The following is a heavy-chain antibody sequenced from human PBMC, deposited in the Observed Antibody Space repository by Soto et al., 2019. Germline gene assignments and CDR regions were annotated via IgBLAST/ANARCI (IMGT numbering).Heavy chain of an antibody. CDR3: ARPYSSSWYYFDY. D-gene: IGHD6-13*01. CDR1: GFTFSSYA. CDR2: ISYDGSNK. Sequence: QVQLVESGGGVVQPGRSLRLSCAASGFTFSSYAMHWVRQAPGKGLEWVAVISYDGSNKYYADSVKGRFTISRDNSKNTLYLQMNSLRAEDTAVYYCARPYSSSWYYFDYWGQGTLVTVSS. V-gene: IGHV3-30-3*01. J-gene: IGHJ4*02.